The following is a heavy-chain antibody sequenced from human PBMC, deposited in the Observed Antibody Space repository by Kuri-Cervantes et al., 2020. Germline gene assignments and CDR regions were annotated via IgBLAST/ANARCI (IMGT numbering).Heavy chain of an antibody. V-gene: IGHV1-3*01. CDR1: GYTFTSYA. Sequence: ASVKVSCKASGYTFTSYAMHWVRQAPGQRLEWMGWINAGNGNTKYSQKFQGRVTITRDTSASTAYMELSSLRSEDTAVYYCARCRGSGSPAVPAYYYYYYMDVWGKGTTVTVSS. D-gene: IGHD3-10*01. J-gene: IGHJ6*03. CDR2: INAGNGNT. CDR3: ARCRGSGSPAVPAYYYYYYMDV.